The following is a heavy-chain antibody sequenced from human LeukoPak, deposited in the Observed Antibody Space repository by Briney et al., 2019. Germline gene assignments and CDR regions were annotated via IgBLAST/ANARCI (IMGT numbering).Heavy chain of an antibody. CDR3: AKDPAAAGIVYNWFDP. CDR1: GFTFSSYW. D-gene: IGHD6-13*01. J-gene: IGHJ5*02. V-gene: IGHV3-7*03. CDR2: INQDGSEK. Sequence: GGSLRLSCTASGFTFSSYWMNWVRQAPGKGLEWVANINQDGSEKYYVDSVKGRFTISRDNSKNTLYLQMNSLRAEDTAVYYCAKDPAAAGIVYNWFDPWGQGTLVTVSS.